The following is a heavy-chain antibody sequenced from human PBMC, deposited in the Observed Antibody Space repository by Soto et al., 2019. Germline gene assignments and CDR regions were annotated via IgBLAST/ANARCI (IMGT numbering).Heavy chain of an antibody. CDR2: ISSSGSTI. CDR3: ARPLIAHHDAFDI. V-gene: IGHV3-11*01. Sequence: GSLRLSCAASGFTFSDYYMSWIRQAPGKGLEWVSYISSSGSTIYYADSVKGRFTISRDNAKNSLYLQMNSLRAEDTAVYYCARPLIAHHDAFDIWGQGTMVTVSS. D-gene: IGHD3-16*01. J-gene: IGHJ3*02. CDR1: GFTFSDYY.